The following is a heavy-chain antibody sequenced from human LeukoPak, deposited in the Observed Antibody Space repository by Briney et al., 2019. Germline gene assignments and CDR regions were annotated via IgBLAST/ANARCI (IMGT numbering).Heavy chain of an antibody. Sequence: SETLSLTCAVYGGSFSGYYWSWIRQPPGKGLEWIGYIYYSGSTNYNPSLKSRVTISVDTSKNQFSLKLSSVTAADTAVYYCARDSVTMARGVIRSSNWFDPWGQGTLVTVSS. CDR3: ARDSVTMARGVIRSSNWFDP. D-gene: IGHD3-10*01. V-gene: IGHV4-59*01. CDR1: GGSFSGYY. CDR2: IYYSGST. J-gene: IGHJ5*02.